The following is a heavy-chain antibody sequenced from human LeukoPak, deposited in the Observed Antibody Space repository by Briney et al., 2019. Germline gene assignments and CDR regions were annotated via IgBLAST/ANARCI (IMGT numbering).Heavy chain of an antibody. D-gene: IGHD2-2*02. Sequence: GGSLRLSCAASGFTVSSNYMSWVRQAPGKGLEWVANIKQDGSEKYYVASVKGRFTISRDNAKNSVYLQMNSLRAEDTAVYYCARMYCSSSTCYTDAFDFWGQGTVVTVSS. CDR2: IKQDGSEK. CDR1: GFTVSSNY. J-gene: IGHJ3*01. CDR3: ARMYCSSSTCYTDAFDF. V-gene: IGHV3-7*01.